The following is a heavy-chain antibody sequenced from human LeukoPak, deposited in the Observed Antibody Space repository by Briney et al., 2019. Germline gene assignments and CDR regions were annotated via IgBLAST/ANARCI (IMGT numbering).Heavy chain of an antibody. CDR1: GFTFSSYE. V-gene: IGHV3-48*03. Sequence: GGSLRLSCAASGFTFSSYEMNWVRQAPGKGLEWVSYISSSGSTIYYADSVKGRFTISRDNAKNSLYLQMNSLRAEDTAVYYCARDPGFTMAGEYYFDYWGQGTLVTVSS. J-gene: IGHJ4*02. CDR2: ISSSGSTI. D-gene: IGHD3-10*02. CDR3: ARDPGFTMAGEYYFDY.